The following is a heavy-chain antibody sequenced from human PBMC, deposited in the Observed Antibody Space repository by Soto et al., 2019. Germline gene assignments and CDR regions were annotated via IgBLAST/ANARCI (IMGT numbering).Heavy chain of an antibody. CDR1: RFPFSIYA. CDR2: ISPDGSDT. V-gene: IGHV3-30*04. D-gene: IGHD1-7*01. J-gene: IGHJ3*01. Sequence: GGSLRLSCAVSRFPFSIYAMHWVRQAPGKGLEWVSFISPDGSDTFYAESVKGRFTISRDNSKNTMYVQMNSLRPEDTAIYYCARDGGSPGNYDSAYDLWGQGIMVTVSS. CDR3: ARDGGSPGNYDSAYDL.